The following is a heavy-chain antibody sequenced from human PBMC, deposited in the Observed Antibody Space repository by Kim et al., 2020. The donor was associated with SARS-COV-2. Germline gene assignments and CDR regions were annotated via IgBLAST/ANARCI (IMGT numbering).Heavy chain of an antibody. J-gene: IGHJ4*02. CDR1: GGSFSGYY. D-gene: IGHD5-12*01. Sequence: SETLSLTCAVYGGSFSGYYWSWIRQPPGKGLEWIGEINHSGSTNYNPSLKSRVTISVDTSKNQFSLKLSSVTAADTAVYYCARGKWLRFPPRLYFDYWGQGTLVTVSS. CDR2: INHSGST. V-gene: IGHV4-34*01. CDR3: ARGKWLRFPPRLYFDY.